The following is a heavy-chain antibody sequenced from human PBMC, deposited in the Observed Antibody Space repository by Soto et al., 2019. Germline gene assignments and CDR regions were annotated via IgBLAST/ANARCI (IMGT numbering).Heavy chain of an antibody. J-gene: IGHJ5*02. CDR3: ARGRHWFGP. CDR2: ISDRGDI. V-gene: IGHV4-59*08. CDR1: GISITSSY. Sequence: ASETLSLTCTVSGISITSSYWNWFRQSPGKGLEWIGQISDRGDINYNPPLESRVAISTDTSKNQVSLTLTAVNAADPAVYFCARGRHWFGPWGQGTLVTVSS.